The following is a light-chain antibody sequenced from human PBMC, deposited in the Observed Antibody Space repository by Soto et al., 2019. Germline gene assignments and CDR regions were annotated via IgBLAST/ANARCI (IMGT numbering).Light chain of an antibody. J-gene: IGLJ2*01. CDR3: AAWEDSLEGV. Sequence: QSVLTQPPSASGTPGPRVTISCSGSSSNIGSNYVYWYQQLPGTAPKPLIYRNNQRTSGVPDRFSGSKSGTSASLAISGLRSEDEADYYCAAWEDSLEGVFGGGTKLTVL. V-gene: IGLV1-47*01. CDR1: SSNIGSNY. CDR2: RNN.